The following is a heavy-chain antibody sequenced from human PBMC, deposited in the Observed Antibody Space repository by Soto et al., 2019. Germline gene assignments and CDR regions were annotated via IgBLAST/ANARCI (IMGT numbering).Heavy chain of an antibody. J-gene: IGHJ6*02. D-gene: IGHD6-6*01. V-gene: IGHV1-69*06. CDR3: ARETVLWQLVWVHYYGMDV. CDR1: GGTFSIYA. CDR2: IIPIFGTA. Sequence: SVKVSCKASGGTFSIYAISCVLQSPLQWLDWMGGIIPIFGTANYAQKFQGRVTITADKSTSTAYMELSSLRSEDTAVYYCARETVLWQLVWVHYYGMDVWGQGTTVTVSS.